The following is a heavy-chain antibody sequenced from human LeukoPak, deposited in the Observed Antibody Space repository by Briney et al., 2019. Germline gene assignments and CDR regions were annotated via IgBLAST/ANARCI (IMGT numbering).Heavy chain of an antibody. J-gene: IGHJ4*02. V-gene: IGHV4-34*01. CDR3: ARAKKDVGAHYFDY. CDR1: GGPFSGYY. D-gene: IGHD1-26*01. CDR2: INHSGST. Sequence: AETLSLTCAVYGGPFSGYYWIWIRQPPGKALEGIGEINHSGSTNYNPSLKSRVTISVDTSKHQFPLKLSSVTAADTAVYYCARAKKDVGAHYFDYWGQGTLVTVSA.